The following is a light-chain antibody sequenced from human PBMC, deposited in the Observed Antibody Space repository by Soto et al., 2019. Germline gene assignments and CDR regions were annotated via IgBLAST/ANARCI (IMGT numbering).Light chain of an antibody. Sequence: QSVLTQLPSASGTPGQRVTISCSGSSSNIGINTVNWYQQVPGTAPKLLIYTDNQRPSGVPDRFSGSKSGTSASLAISGLQSEDGADYYCAAWDDSLNGLYVFGTGTKVTVL. V-gene: IGLV1-44*01. CDR3: AAWDDSLNGLYV. CDR2: TDN. J-gene: IGLJ1*01. CDR1: SSNIGINT.